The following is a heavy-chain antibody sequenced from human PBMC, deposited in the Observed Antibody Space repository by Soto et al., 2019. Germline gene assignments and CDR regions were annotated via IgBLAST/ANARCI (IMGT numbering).Heavy chain of an antibody. V-gene: IGHV3-30*18. CDR1: GFTFSSYG. J-gene: IGHJ4*02. D-gene: IGHD6-19*01. CDR3: AKGSSGVALGY. Sequence: QVQLVESGGGVVQPGRSLRLSCAASGFTFSSYGMHWVRQAPGKGLEWVAVISYDGSNKYYADSVKGRFTISRDNSKNTLYLQMNSLRAEDTAVYSCAKGSSGVALGYWGQGTLVTVSS. CDR2: ISYDGSNK.